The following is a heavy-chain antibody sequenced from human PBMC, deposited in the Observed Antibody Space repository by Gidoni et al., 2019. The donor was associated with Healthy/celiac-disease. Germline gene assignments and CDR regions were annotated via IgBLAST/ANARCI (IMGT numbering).Heavy chain of an antibody. Sequence: QVELVQSGAAVKKPGSSVKVSCKASEGTFRSYAISWVRQAPGQGREWMGGIIPIFGTANDAQQFQGRVTITADESTSTAYMELSSLRSEDTAVYYCARRNITMIVVVITTDAFDIWGQGTMVTVSS. J-gene: IGHJ3*02. D-gene: IGHD3-22*01. CDR3: ARRNITMIVVVITTDAFDI. CDR2: IIPIFGTA. CDR1: EGTFRSYA. V-gene: IGHV1-69*01.